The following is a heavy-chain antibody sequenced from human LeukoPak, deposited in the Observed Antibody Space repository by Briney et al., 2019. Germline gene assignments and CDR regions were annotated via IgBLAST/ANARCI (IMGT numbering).Heavy chain of an antibody. CDR3: ARGGAYYYGSGSYLGDDY. Sequence: GASVKVSCKASGYTFTSYGISWVRQAPGQGLEWMGWISAYNGNTNYAQKLQGRVTMTTDTSTSTAYMELRSLTSDDTAVYYCARGGAYYYGSGSYLGDDYWGQGTLVTVSS. V-gene: IGHV1-18*01. D-gene: IGHD3-10*01. CDR2: ISAYNGNT. J-gene: IGHJ4*02. CDR1: GYTFTSYG.